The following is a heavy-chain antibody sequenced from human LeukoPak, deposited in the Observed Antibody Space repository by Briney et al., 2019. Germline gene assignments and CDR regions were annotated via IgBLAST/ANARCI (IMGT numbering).Heavy chain of an antibody. J-gene: IGHJ4*02. CDR3: APRRVAADRGFDY. V-gene: IGHV1-2*02. CDR2: MNPNSGGT. D-gene: IGHD6-19*01. Sequence: GASVKVSCKASGYTFTDYYMHWMRQAPGQGPEWMGWMNPNSGGTNYAQKFQGRVTMTRDTSITTANMELSSLRSDDTAVYYCAPRRVAADRGFDYWGQGTLGTVSS. CDR1: GYTFTDYY.